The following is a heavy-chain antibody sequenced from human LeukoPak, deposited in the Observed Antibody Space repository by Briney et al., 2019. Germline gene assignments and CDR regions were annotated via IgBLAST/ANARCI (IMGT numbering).Heavy chain of an antibody. CDR2: IFPGDSDT. D-gene: IGHD4-23*01. J-gene: IGHJ5*02. Sequence: GESLKISCQGSGYSFSDYWIGWVRQMPGKGLEWMGIIFPGDSDTRYSPSFQGQVTISADKSTTTAYLQWSSLRASDTAMYYCARQVQTVVAPDSWFDPWGQGTLVTVS. CDR1: GYSFSDYW. V-gene: IGHV5-51*01. CDR3: ARQVQTVVAPDSWFDP.